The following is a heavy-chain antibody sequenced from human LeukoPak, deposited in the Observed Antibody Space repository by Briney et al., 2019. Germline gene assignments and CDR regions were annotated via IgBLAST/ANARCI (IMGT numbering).Heavy chain of an antibody. J-gene: IGHJ6*02. Sequence: GASVKVSCKASGYTFTSYGISWVQQAPGQGLEWMGWVSAYNGNTNYAQKLQGRVTMTTDTSTSTAYMELRSLRSDDTAVYYCARDEAVRGAHYYGMDVWGQGTTVTVSS. D-gene: IGHD3-10*01. CDR1: GYTFTSYG. CDR3: ARDEAVRGAHYYGMDV. CDR2: VSAYNGNT. V-gene: IGHV1-18*01.